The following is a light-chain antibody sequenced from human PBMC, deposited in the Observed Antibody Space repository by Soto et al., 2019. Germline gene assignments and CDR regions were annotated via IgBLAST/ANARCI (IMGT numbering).Light chain of an antibody. J-gene: IGLJ3*02. CDR3: VLYMGSGIGV. Sequence: QTVVTQEPSLSVSPGRTVTLTCGLSSGSVSTSSYPTWYQQTPGQAPRTLMYNTNTRSSGVPDRFSGSILGNKAALTITGAQADDESDYYCVLYMGSGIGVFGGGTKLTVL. V-gene: IGLV8-61*01. CDR2: NTN. CDR1: SGSVSTSSY.